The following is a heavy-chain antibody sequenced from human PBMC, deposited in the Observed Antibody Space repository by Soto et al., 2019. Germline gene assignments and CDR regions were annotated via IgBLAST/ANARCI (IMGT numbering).Heavy chain of an antibody. V-gene: IGHV3-23*01. Sequence: EVQLLESGGGLVKPGGSLRLSCAASGFTFNNYAMSWVRQAPGKGLEWVSSISGSGGTIYYADSVKGRFTISRDNSKNTLYLQMNSLRAEDTAIYFCAKDRVAARRYYYYGMDVWGQGTTVTVSS. CDR1: GFTFNNYA. J-gene: IGHJ6*02. CDR2: ISGSGGTI. CDR3: AKDRVAARRYYYYGMDV. D-gene: IGHD6-6*01.